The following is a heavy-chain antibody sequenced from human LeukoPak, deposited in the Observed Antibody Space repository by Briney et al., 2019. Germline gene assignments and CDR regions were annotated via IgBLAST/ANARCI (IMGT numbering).Heavy chain of an antibody. V-gene: IGHV1-69*05. CDR1: GGTFSSYA. D-gene: IGHD1-26*01. CDR2: IIPIFGTA. CDR3: ARDRWAPSYFDY. J-gene: IGHJ4*02. Sequence: SVKVSCKASGGTFSSYAISWVRQAPGQGLGWMGRIIPIFGTANYAQKFQGRVTITTDESTSTAYMELSSLRSEDTAVYYCARDRWAPSYFDYWGQGTLVTVSS.